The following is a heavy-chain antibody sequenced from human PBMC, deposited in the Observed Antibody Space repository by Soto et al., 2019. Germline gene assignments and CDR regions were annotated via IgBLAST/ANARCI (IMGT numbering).Heavy chain of an antibody. D-gene: IGHD1-1*01. CDR3: AKEGPITNWYFDY. Sequence: QVQLVESGGGVVQPGRSLRLSCAASGFTFSSYGMHWVRQAPGKGLEWVTVISYDGKVAYYADSVKSRFTISRDNSKNTLYLQMNSLRTEETAMYYCAKEGPITNWYFDYWGQGTLVTVSS. CDR2: ISYDGKVA. J-gene: IGHJ4*02. V-gene: IGHV3-30*18. CDR1: GFTFSSYG.